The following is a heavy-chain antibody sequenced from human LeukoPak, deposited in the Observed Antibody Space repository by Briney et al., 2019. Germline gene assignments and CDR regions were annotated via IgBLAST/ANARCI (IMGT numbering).Heavy chain of an antibody. J-gene: IGHJ5*02. V-gene: IGHV4-4*07. CDR1: GGSISSYY. CDR2: IYTSGST. D-gene: IGHD2-15*01. CDR3: ARDGGYCSGGSCCSVWFDP. Sequence: SETLSLTCTVSGGSISSYYWSWIRQPAGKGLEWIGRIYTSGSTNYNPSLKSRATMSVDTSKNQFSLKLSSVAAADTAVYYCARDGGYCSGGSCCSVWFDPWGQGTLVTVSS.